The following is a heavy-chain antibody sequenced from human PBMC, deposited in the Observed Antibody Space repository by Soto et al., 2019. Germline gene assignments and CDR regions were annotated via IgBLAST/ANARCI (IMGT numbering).Heavy chain of an antibody. CDR3: ARIQQSGYSSSWYFDY. CDR1: GFSLSNARMG. J-gene: IGHJ4*02. D-gene: IGHD6-13*01. V-gene: IGHV2-26*01. CDR2: IFSNDEK. Sequence: SGPTLVNPTETLTLTCTVSGFSLSNARMGVSWIRQPPGKALEWLAHIFSNDEKSYSTSLKSRLTISKDTSKSQVVLTMTNMDPVDTATYYCARIQQSGYSSSWYFDYWGQGTLVTVSS.